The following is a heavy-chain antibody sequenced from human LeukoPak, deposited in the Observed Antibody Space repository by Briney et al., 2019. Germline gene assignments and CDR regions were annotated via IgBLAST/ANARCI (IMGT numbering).Heavy chain of an antibody. CDR3: ARDKAKFGESTGFDP. J-gene: IGHJ5*02. D-gene: IGHD3-10*01. Sequence: SETLSLTCTVSGGSISSYYWSWLRQPPGKGLEWLGYIYYSGSTNYNPSLKSRVTISVDTSKNHFSLKLSSVTAADTAVYYCARDKAKFGESTGFDPWGQGTLVTVSS. V-gene: IGHV4-59*01. CDR1: GGSISSYY. CDR2: IYYSGST.